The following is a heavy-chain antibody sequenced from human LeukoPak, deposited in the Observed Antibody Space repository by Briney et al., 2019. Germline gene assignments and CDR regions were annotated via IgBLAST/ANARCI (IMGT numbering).Heavy chain of an antibody. Sequence: SETLSLTCAVYGGSFSGYYWSWIRQPPGKGLEWIGEINHSGSTNYNPSLKSRVTISVDTSKNQFSLKLSSVTAADTAVYYCARSFTIFGVVMPVYWGQGTLVTVSS. V-gene: IGHV4-34*01. CDR2: INHSGST. CDR1: GGSFSGYY. D-gene: IGHD3-3*01. CDR3: ARSFTIFGVVMPVY. J-gene: IGHJ4*02.